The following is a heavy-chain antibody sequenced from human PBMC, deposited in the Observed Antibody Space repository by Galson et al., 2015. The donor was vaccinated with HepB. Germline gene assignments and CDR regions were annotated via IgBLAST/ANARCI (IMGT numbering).Heavy chain of an antibody. J-gene: IGHJ4*02. Sequence: SLRLSCAVSGVRFSSAWMSWVRQAPGEGLEWVGRIKSKGDGETTDYAASVKGGFTISRDDSKETVYLEMRSLKTEDTAVYYCATDLAGGYCSGRSCYSFHSFFGFWGQGTLVTVSS. CDR3: ATDLAGGYCSGRSCYSFHSFFGF. D-gene: IGHD2-15*01. V-gene: IGHV3-15*01. CDR1: GVRFSSAW. CDR2: IKSKGDGETT.